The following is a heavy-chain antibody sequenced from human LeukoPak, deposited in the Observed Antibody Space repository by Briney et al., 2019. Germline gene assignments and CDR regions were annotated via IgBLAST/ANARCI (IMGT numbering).Heavy chain of an antibody. V-gene: IGHV4-31*03. CDR2: IYYSGST. CDR1: GSSISSGGYY. Sequence: SETLSLTCTVSGSSISSGGYYWSWIRQHPGKGLEWIGYIYYSGSTYYNPSLKSRVTISVDTSKNQFSLKLSSVTAADTAVYYCARLGRAAASGAFDIWGQGTMVTVSS. D-gene: IGHD6-13*01. J-gene: IGHJ3*02. CDR3: ARLGRAAASGAFDI.